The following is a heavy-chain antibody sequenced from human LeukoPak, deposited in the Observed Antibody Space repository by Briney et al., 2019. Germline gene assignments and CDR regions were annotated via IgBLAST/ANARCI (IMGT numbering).Heavy chain of an antibody. Sequence: SETLSLTCTVSGYSISSGYYWGWIRQPPGKGLEWIGSIYYSGSTYYNPSLKSRVTISVDTSKNQFSLKLSSVTAADMAVYYCARAPNYYDSSGYVYPPPPWGQGTLVTVSS. V-gene: IGHV4-38-2*02. J-gene: IGHJ4*02. CDR1: GYSISSGYY. CDR3: ARAPNYYDSSGYVYPPPP. CDR2: IYYSGST. D-gene: IGHD3-22*01.